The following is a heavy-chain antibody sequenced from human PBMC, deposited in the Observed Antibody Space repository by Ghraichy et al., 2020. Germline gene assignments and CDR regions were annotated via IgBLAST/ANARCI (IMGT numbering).Heavy chain of an antibody. CDR2: ISYDGSNK. CDR3: AKEEPDYGDYRYWYFDL. V-gene: IGHV3-30*18. D-gene: IGHD4-17*01. CDR1: GFTFSSYG. Sequence: GGSLRLSCAASGFTFSSYGMHWVRQAPGKGLEWGAVISYDGSNKYYADSVKGRFTISRDNSKNTLYLQMNSLRAEDTAVYYCAKEEPDYGDYRYWYFDLWGRGTLVTVSS. J-gene: IGHJ2*01.